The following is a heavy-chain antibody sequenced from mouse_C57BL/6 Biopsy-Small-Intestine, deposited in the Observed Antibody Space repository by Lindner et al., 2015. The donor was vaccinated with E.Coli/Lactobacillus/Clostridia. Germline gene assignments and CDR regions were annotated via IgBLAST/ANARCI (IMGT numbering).Heavy chain of an antibody. CDR2: IDPENGDT. J-gene: IGHJ2*01. Sequence: VQLQESGAELVKPGASVKLSCTASGFNIKDYYMHWVKQRPEQGLEWIGWIDPENGDTEYASKFQGKATITADTSSNTAYLQLSSLTSEDTAVYYCTRDYGSVFDYWGQGTTLTVSS. D-gene: IGHD1-1*01. V-gene: IGHV14-4*01. CDR3: TRDYGSVFDY. CDR1: GFNIKDYY.